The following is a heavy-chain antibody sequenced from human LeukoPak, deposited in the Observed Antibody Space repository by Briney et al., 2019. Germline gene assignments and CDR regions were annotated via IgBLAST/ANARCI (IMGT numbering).Heavy chain of an antibody. CDR3: ARTSIAAAGQNWFDP. V-gene: IGHV1-2*02. Sequence: ASVKVSCKASGYTFTGYYIHWVRQAPGQGLEWMGWINPNSGGTNYAQKFQGRVTMTRDTSISTAYMELSRLRSDDTAVYYCARTSIAAAGQNWFDPWGQGTLVTVSS. CDR1: GYTFTGYY. J-gene: IGHJ5*02. D-gene: IGHD6-13*01. CDR2: INPNSGGT.